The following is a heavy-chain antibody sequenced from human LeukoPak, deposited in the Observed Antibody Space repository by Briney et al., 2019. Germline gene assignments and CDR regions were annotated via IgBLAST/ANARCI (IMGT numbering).Heavy chain of an antibody. V-gene: IGHV1-69*01. J-gene: IGHJ6*03. D-gene: IGHD2-15*01. CDR2: IIPIFGTA. Sequence: TVKVSCKASVGTFSSYAISWVRQAPGQGLEWMGGIIPIFGTANYAQKFQGRVTITADESTSTAYMELSSLRSEDTAVYYCARENCSGGSCQYYYYYYMDVWGKGTTVTVSS. CDR3: ARENCSGGSCQYYYYYYMDV. CDR1: VGTFSSYA.